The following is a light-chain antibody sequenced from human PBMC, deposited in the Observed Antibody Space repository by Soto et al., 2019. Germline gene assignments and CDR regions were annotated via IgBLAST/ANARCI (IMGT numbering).Light chain of an antibody. V-gene: IGLV2-8*01. CDR2: EVN. J-gene: IGLJ1*01. CDR1: SSDVGGYNY. CDR3: SSYAGSSNV. Sequence: QSVLTQPPSASGSPGQSVAISCTGTSSDVGGYNYVSWYQQHPGKAPKLIIYEVNKRPSGVPDRFSGSKSGNTASLTVSGLQDEDEADYYCSSYAGSSNVFGTGTKVTVL.